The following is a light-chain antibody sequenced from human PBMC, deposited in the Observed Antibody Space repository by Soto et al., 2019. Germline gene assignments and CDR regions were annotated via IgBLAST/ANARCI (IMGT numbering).Light chain of an antibody. Sequence: EIVLTQSPGTLSLSPGERATLSCRASQSVSSSYLAWYQQKPGQAPRLLIYGASSRATGIPARFGGSGSGTDFTLTISSLKPEDFAVYYCQQYGSSLFTFGPGTKVDIK. CDR1: QSVSSSY. V-gene: IGKV3-20*01. CDR3: QQYGSSLFT. CDR2: GAS. J-gene: IGKJ3*01.